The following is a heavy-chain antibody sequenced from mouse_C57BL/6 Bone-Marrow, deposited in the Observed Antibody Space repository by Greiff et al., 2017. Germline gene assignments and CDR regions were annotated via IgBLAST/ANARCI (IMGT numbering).Heavy chain of an antibody. J-gene: IGHJ1*03. D-gene: IGHD2-4*01. Sequence: VQLQQSGPELVKPGASVKISCKASGYTFTDYYINWVKQRPGQGLEWIGWIFPGSGSTYYNEKFKGKATLTVDKSSSTAYMVLSSLTSEDSSVYFCAREGNYDDGYFDFWCTGTTVTVSA. CDR2: IFPGSGST. CDR3: AREGNYDDGYFDF. V-gene: IGHV1-75*01. CDR1: GYTFTDYY.